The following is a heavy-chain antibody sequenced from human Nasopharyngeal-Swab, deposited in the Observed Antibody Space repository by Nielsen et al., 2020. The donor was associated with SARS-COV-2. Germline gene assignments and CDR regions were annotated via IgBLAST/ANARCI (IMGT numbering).Heavy chain of an antibody. CDR2: IRAYNGNT. J-gene: IGHJ4*02. CDR3: ARVGRYYYDSSGYQREVGFDY. D-gene: IGHD3-22*01. V-gene: IGHV1-18*01. Sequence: ASVKVSCKASGYTFTSYGISWVRQAPGQGLEWMGWIRAYNGNTNYAQKLQGRVTMTTDTSTSTAYMELRSLRSDDTAVYYCARVGRYYYDSSGYQREVGFDYWGQGTLVTVSS. CDR1: GYTFTSYG.